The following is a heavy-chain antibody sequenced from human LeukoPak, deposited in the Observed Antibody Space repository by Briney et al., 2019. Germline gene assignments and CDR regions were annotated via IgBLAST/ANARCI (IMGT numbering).Heavy chain of an antibody. Sequence: SVKVSCKASGGTFSSYAISWVRQAPGQGLEWMGGIIPIFGTANYAQKFQGRVTITADESTSTAYMELSSLRSEDTAVYYCARDRRYFDWLLDYWGQGTLVTVSS. CDR1: GGTFSSYA. CDR2: IIPIFGTA. V-gene: IGHV1-69*13. J-gene: IGHJ4*02. CDR3: ARDRRYFDWLLDY. D-gene: IGHD3-9*01.